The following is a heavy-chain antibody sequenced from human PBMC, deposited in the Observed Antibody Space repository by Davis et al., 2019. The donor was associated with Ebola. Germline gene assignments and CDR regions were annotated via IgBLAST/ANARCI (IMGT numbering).Heavy chain of an antibody. V-gene: IGHV1-46*01. J-gene: IGHJ6*02. CDR1: GYTFTSYY. D-gene: IGHD3-10*01. CDR3: ARARGGSGSYHRAYYYGMDV. CDR2: INPSGGST. Sequence: ASVKVSCKASGYTFTSYYMHWVRQAPGQGLEWMGIINPSGGSTSYAQKFQGRVTMTRDTSTSTVYMELSSLRSEDTAVYYCARARGGSGSYHRAYYYGMDVWGQGTTVTVSS.